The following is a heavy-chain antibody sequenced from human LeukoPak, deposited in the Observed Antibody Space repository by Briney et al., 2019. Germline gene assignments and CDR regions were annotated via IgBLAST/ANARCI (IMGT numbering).Heavy chain of an antibody. CDR3: ARPGLEGGNSPYYFDY. J-gene: IGHJ4*02. CDR1: GYRFSTYW. Sequence: GESLKISCKGSGYRFSTYWIGWVRQMPGKGLEWMGIIYPGDSDTRCSPSFQGQVTISADKSNSTAYLQWSTLKASDSAMYYRARPGLEGGNSPYYFDYWGQGTLVAVSS. V-gene: IGHV5-51*01. D-gene: IGHD4-23*01. CDR2: IYPGDSDT.